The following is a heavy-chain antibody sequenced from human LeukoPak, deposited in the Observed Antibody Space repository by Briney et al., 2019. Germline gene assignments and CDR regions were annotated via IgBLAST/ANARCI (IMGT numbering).Heavy chain of an antibody. D-gene: IGHD6-13*01. Sequence: PGGSLRLSCAASGFPFSSFAMFWVRQAPGKGLEWVSAISDGGGSTYYADSVKGQFTISRDNSKNTLYLQMSSLRAEDTAVYYCAKAATIIAAGTDYWGQGTLVTVSS. J-gene: IGHJ4*02. CDR3: AKAATIIAAGTDY. CDR1: GFPFSSFA. V-gene: IGHV3-23*01. CDR2: ISDGGGST.